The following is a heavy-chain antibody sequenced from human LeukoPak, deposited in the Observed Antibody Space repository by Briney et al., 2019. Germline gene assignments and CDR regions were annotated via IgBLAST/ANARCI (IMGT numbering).Heavy chain of an antibody. D-gene: IGHD1-26*01. CDR3: ARISLGAIWGYYYGMDV. Sequence: SVKVSCKASGGTFSSYSISWVRQAPGRGLEWMGGIIPIFDTADYAQKFQGRVTITADESTSTAYMELSSLRSEDTAVFYCARISLGAIWGYYYGMDVWGQGTTVTVSS. J-gene: IGHJ6*02. CDR2: IIPIFDTA. CDR1: GGTFSSYS. V-gene: IGHV1-69*13.